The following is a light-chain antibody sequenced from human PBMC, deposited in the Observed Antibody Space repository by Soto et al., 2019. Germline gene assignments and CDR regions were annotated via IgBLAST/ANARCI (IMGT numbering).Light chain of an antibody. J-gene: IGKJ4*01. Sequence: DIQMTQSPSAMSASVGDRVTITCRASQAISHYLAWFHQRPGKVPQRLIYGASTLESGVPSRFSGSGSGTEFTLTISGLQPEDFASYHCQQTYSDISFGGGTKV. CDR1: QAISHY. CDR2: GAS. CDR3: QQTYSDIS. V-gene: IGKV1-17*03.